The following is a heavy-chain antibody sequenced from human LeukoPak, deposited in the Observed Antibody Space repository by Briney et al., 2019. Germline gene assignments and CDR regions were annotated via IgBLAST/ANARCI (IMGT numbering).Heavy chain of an antibody. CDR1: GFIVSSDH. V-gene: IGHV3-23*01. Sequence: GGSLRLSCAASGFIVSSDHMNWVRQAPGKGLEWVSAISGSGGSTYYADSVKGRFTISRDNSKNTLYLQMNSLRAEDTAVYYCAPKYSSFDCGGQGPRAT. J-gene: IGHJ4*02. D-gene: IGHD6-19*01. CDR2: ISGSGGST. CDR3: APKYSSFDC.